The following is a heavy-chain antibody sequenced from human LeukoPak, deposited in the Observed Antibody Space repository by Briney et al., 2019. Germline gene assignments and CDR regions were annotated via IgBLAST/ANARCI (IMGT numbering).Heavy chain of an antibody. V-gene: IGHV3-74*01. CDR2: INEDGSTT. D-gene: IGHD2-2*02. CDR1: GFTFSSNW. J-gene: IGHJ5*02. CDR3: ARVRCSSTSCYTGWFDP. Sequence: GGSLRLSCAAFGFTFSSNWMHWVRQAPGKGLVWVSRINEDGSTTNYADSVKGRSTIFRDNAKNTLYLQMNSLRAEDTAVYYCARVRCSSTSCYTGWFDPWGQGTPVTVSS.